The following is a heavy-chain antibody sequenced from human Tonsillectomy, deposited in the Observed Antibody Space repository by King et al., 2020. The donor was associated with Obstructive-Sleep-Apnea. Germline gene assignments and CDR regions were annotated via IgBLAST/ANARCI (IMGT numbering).Heavy chain of an antibody. D-gene: IGHD3-10*01. CDR1: GYTFTGYY. CDR2: INPNSGGT. Sequence: QLVLSGAEVKKPGASVKVSCKASGYTFTGYYIHWVRQAPGQGLEWMGWINPNSGGTNYAQKFQGRVTMTRDTSISTTYMELSRLRSDDTAVYYCAGDRPPAFDSGSKNWFDPWGQGTLVTVSS. CDR3: AGDRPPAFDSGSKNWFDP. J-gene: IGHJ5*02. V-gene: IGHV1-2*02.